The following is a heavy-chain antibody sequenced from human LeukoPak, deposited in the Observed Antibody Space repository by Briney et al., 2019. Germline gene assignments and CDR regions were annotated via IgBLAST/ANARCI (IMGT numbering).Heavy chain of an antibody. J-gene: IGHJ4*02. CDR1: GFTFNSYN. D-gene: IGHD6-13*01. CDR2: IKEDGSEK. Sequence: GGSLRLSCGASGFTFNSYNMNWVRQAPGKGLEWVANIKEDGSEKYYVDSVRGRFTISRDNAKNLLYLYMNSLRAEDTAVYYCARAKSIAAAGSDYWGQGTLVTVSS. V-gene: IGHV3-7*01. CDR3: ARAKSIAAAGSDY.